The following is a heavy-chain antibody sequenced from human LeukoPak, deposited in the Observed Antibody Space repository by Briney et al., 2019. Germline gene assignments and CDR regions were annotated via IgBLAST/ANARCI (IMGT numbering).Heavy chain of an antibody. CDR2: IYPGDSDT. D-gene: IGHD2/OR15-2a*01. CDR3: ARRLSNRDMGFDF. V-gene: IGHV5-51*03. CDR1: GYSFTSYW. J-gene: IGHJ4*02. Sequence: PGESLKISCQGSGYSFTSYWIGWVRQMPGKGLEWMGIIYPGDSDTRYSPSFQGQVSMAVDKSISTAYLQWSSLKASDTAVYYRARRLSNRDMGFDFWGQGTLATVSS.